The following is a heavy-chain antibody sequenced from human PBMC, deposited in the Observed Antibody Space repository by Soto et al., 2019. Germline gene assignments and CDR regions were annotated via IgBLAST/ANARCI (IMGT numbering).Heavy chain of an antibody. CDR3: ASSMVAATYYYYYYGMDV. D-gene: IGHD2-15*01. Sequence: ASVKVSCKASGYTFTSYYMHWVRQAPGQGLEWMGIINPSGGSTSYAQKFQGRVTMTRDTSTSTVYMELSSLRSEDTAVYYCASSMVAATYYYYYYGMDVWGQGTTVTSP. V-gene: IGHV1-46*01. CDR2: INPSGGST. CDR1: GYTFTSYY. J-gene: IGHJ6*02.